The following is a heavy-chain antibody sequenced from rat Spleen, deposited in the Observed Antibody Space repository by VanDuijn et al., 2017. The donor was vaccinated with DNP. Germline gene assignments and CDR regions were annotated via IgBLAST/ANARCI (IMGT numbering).Heavy chain of an antibody. CDR2: INKDSSTI. CDR1: GFNFNDYW. V-gene: IGHV4-2*01. J-gene: IGHJ4*01. D-gene: IGHD2-2*01. Sequence: EVKLVKSGGGLVQPGRSLKLSCAASGFNFNDYWMGWVRQAPGKGLESIGEINKDSSTINYSPSLKDKFTISRDNAQDTLYLQTSKLGSEDTAIYYCVREDKGVDAWGQGASVTVSS. CDR3: VREDKGVDA.